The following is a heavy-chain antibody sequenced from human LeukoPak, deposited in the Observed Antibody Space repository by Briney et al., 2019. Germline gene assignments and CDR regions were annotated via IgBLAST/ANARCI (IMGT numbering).Heavy chain of an antibody. CDR1: GYTVNSYD. CDR3: ARAMVRGVMRNWFDP. CDR2: MNPNSGNT. V-gene: IGHV1-8*01. J-gene: IGHJ5*02. D-gene: IGHD3-10*01. Sequence: ASVKVSCKASGYTVNSYDINWVRQATGQGLEWMGWMNPNSGNTGYAQKFQGRVTMTRNTSISTAYMELSSLRSEDTAVYYCARAMVRGVMRNWFDPWGQGTLVTVSS.